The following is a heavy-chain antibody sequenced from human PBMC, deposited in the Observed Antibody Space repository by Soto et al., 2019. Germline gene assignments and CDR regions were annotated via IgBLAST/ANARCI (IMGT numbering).Heavy chain of an antibody. CDR2: ISVDNGNT. Sequence: QGQLVQSGAEVKKPGASVKVSCKASGYTFTVYDISWVRQAPGQGLEWMGWISVDNGNTKYVESLQGRVTMTTDTSSSPAYLEVRSLRSDDTAVYYCARTSVSNYNWFEPWGQGTLVAVSS. J-gene: IGHJ5*02. CDR3: ARTSVSNYNWFEP. CDR1: GYTFTVYD. D-gene: IGHD4-4*01. V-gene: IGHV1-18*01.